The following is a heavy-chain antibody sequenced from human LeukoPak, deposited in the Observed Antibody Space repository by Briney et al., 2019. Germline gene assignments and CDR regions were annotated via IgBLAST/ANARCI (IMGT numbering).Heavy chain of an antibody. CDR1: GFTFSSYG. Sequence: GGSLRLSCAASGFTFSSYGMHWVRQAPGKGLEWVAFIRYDGSNKYYADSVKGRFTISRDNSKNTLYLQMNSLRAEDTAVYYCAKERIYYDSSALDYWGQGTLVTVSS. J-gene: IGHJ4*02. V-gene: IGHV3-30*02. CDR3: AKERIYYDSSALDY. CDR2: IRYDGSNK. D-gene: IGHD3-22*01.